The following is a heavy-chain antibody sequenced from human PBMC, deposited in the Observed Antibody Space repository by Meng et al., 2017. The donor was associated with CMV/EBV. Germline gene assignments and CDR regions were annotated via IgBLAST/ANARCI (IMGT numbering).Heavy chain of an antibody. Sequence: VELRQGGAGLLKPSATLSLTCAVYGGSFSGYYWSWIRQPPGKGLEWIGEINHSGSTNYNPSLKSRVTISVDTSKNQFSLKLSSVTAADTAVYYCARGVGGWFDPWGQGTLVTVSS. J-gene: IGHJ5*02. CDR3: ARGVGGWFDP. D-gene: IGHD1-26*01. CDR2: INHSGST. V-gene: IGHV4-34*01. CDR1: GGSFSGYY.